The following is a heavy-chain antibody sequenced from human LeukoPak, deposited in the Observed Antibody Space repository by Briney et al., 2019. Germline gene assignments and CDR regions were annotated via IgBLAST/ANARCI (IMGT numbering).Heavy chain of an antibody. CDR3: ALGYNDIWEL. CDR2: INHSGST. CDR1: SGSISSSNW. D-gene: IGHD1-26*01. V-gene: IGHV4-4*02. Sequence: SETLSLTCAVPSGSISSSNWWSWVRQPPGKGLEWIGEINHSGSTNYNPSLKSRVTISVDMSDNQFSLKLTSVTAADTAVYYCALGYNDIWELWGQGNMVTVSS. J-gene: IGHJ4*02.